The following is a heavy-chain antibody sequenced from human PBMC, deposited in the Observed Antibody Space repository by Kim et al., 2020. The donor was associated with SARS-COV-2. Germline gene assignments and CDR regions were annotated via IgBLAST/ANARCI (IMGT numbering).Heavy chain of an antibody. Sequence: SETLSLTCTVSGGSMSFYHWSWIRQPPGKGLEWIAYIYYTGDTGYNPSLKSRATISIDMSKNQFSLKLTSVTAADTAVYYCARSRAYADGLLWGQGTLVTVSS. V-gene: IGHV4-59*08. J-gene: IGHJ4*02. CDR3: ARSRAYADGLL. CDR1: GGSMSFYH. CDR2: IYYTGDT. D-gene: IGHD2-21*01.